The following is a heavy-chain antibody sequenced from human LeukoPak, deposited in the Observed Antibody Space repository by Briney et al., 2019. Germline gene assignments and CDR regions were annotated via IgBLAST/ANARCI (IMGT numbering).Heavy chain of an antibody. Sequence: SETLSLTCSVSGGSISSYYWSWIRQPAGKGLEWIGLIYSSGSTNYNPSLKSRVTMSVDTSKNQFSLELSSVTAADSAVYYCARDYIALPGTFDPWGQGTLVTVS. D-gene: IGHD6-19*01. CDR3: ARDYIALPGTFDP. J-gene: IGHJ5*02. CDR1: GGSISSYY. CDR2: IYSSGST. V-gene: IGHV4-4*07.